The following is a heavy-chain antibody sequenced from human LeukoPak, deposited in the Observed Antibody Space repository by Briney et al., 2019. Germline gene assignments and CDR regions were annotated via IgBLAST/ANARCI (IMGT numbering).Heavy chain of an antibody. Sequence: GGALRLSCAASGFTFSSYWRHWVRPARGKGLVWVSRINSDGSRTSYAEFVKGRFTISRDNAKNTLYLQMNSLRAEDTAVYYCARPRYQLLSVIDHWGQGTLVTVPS. V-gene: IGHV3-74*01. CDR3: ARPRYQLLSVIDH. CDR1: GFTFSSYW. D-gene: IGHD2-2*01. J-gene: IGHJ4*02. CDR2: INSDGSRT.